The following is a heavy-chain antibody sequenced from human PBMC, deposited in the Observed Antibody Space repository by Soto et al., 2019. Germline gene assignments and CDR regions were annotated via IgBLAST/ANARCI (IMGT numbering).Heavy chain of an antibody. J-gene: IGHJ4*02. D-gene: IGHD5-12*01. V-gene: IGHV4-39*01. CDR3: AGHPIVYSCYDSAY. CDR2: IYYSGST. CDR1: GCSISSSSYY. Sequence: QLQLQESGPGLVKPSETLSLTCTVSGCSISSSSYYWGWIRQPPGKGLEWIGSIYYSGSTHYNPALKCRVTISVDTSKNQFPLKRSSVTAADTAVFYCAGHPIVYSCYDSAYWGKGTLVTVSS.